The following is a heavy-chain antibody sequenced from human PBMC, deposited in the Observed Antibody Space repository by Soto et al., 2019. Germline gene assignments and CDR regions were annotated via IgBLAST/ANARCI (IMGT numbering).Heavy chain of an antibody. V-gene: IGHV3-74*01. CDR3: ASDSTLLWFGELAREITAEDYYYGMDV. CDR1: GFTFSSYW. D-gene: IGHD3-10*01. Sequence: EVQLVESGGGVVQPGGSLRLSCAASGFTFSSYWMHWVRQAPGKGLVWVSRINSDGSSTSYADSVKGRFTISRDNAKNTLYLQMNRLRAEDTAVYYCASDSTLLWFGELAREITAEDYYYGMDVWGQGTTVTVSS. J-gene: IGHJ6*02. CDR2: INSDGSST.